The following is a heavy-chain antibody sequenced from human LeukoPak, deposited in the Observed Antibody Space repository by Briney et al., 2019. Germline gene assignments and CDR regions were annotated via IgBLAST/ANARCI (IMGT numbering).Heavy chain of an antibody. D-gene: IGHD2-15*01. J-gene: IGHJ4*02. V-gene: IGHV1-2*02. CDR1: GYTFTSYD. Sequence: ASVKVSCKASGYTFTSYDINWVRQATGQGLEWMGWINPNSGGTNYAQKFQGRVTMTRDTSISTAYMELSRLRSDDTAVYYCASTLYCSGGSCYKSFDYWGQGTLVTVSS. CDR3: ASTLYCSGGSCYKSFDY. CDR2: INPNSGGT.